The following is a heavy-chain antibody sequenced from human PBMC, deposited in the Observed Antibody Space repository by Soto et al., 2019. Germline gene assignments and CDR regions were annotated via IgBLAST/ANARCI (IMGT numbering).Heavy chain of an antibody. CDR2: TKTDGTT. CDR1: GFTFSRHW. CDR3: VRDMRAVPWYGGISSAFDM. D-gene: IGHD3-10*01. V-gene: IGHV3-74*01. Sequence: EVQLVESGGGSVQPGGSLRLSCAASGFTFSRHWIHWVRQAPGQGLVWVSRTKTDGTTSYADSVRGRFTISRDNAENTLYLQMNSLRAEDTAVYYCVRDMRAVPWYGGISSAFDMWGQGTMFTVSS. J-gene: IGHJ3*02.